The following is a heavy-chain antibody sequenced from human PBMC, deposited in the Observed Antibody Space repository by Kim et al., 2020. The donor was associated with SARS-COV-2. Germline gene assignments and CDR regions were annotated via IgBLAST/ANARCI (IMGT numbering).Heavy chain of an antibody. V-gene: IGHV4-39*07. CDR3: ARRGRAWGY. J-gene: IGHJ4*02. Sequence: GDPYSTPSPKNRVTISVDTSKNQFSLKLSSVTAADTAVYYCARRGRAWGYWGQGTLVTVSS. CDR2: GDP. D-gene: IGHD6-13*01.